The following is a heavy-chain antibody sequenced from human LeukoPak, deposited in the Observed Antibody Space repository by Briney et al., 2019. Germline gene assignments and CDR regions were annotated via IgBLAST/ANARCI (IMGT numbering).Heavy chain of an antibody. CDR1: GFTFSIYE. J-gene: IGHJ4*02. CDR3: ARDGTYYDFWSGYYTSIDY. V-gene: IGHV3-48*03. CDR2: ISSSGSMI. Sequence: PGGSLRLSCAASGFTFSIYEMNWVRQAPGKGLEWVSYISSSGSMIYYADSVKGRFTISRDNAKNSLYLQMNSLRAEDTAVYYCARDGTYYDFWSGYYTSIDYWGQGTLVTVSS. D-gene: IGHD3-3*01.